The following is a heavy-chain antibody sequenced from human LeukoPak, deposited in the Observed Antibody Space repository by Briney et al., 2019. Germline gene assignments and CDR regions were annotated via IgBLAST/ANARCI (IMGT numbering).Heavy chain of an antibody. CDR1: GYTLTGNY. CDR3: AALIGILGAPFDY. V-gene: IGHV1-24*01. CDR2: FDPENAKT. Sequence: ASVKVSCKASGYTLTGNYMHWVRQAPGQGLEWMGGFDPENAKTIYAQNFQGRVTVTEDTSTDTVFMELSRLTSEDTAIYYCAALIGILGAPFDYWGQGTLVTVSS. J-gene: IGHJ4*02. D-gene: IGHD1-26*01.